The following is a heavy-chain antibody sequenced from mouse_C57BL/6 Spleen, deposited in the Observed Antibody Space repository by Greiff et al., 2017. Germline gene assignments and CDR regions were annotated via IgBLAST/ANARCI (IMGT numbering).Heavy chain of an antibody. V-gene: IGHV1-50*01. D-gene: IGHD4-1*02. CDR2: IDPSDSYT. Sequence: QVQLQQPGAELVKPGASVKLSCKASGYTFTSYWMQWVKQRPGQGLEWIGEIDPSDSYTNYNQKFKGKATLTVDTSSSTAYMQLSSLTSEDSAVYYCARSQLGGGFAYWGQGTLVTVSA. CDR1: GYTFTSYW. J-gene: IGHJ3*01. CDR3: ARSQLGGGFAY.